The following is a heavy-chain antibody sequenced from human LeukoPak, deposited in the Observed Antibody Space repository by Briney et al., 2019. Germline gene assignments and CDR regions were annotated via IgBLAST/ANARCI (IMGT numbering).Heavy chain of an antibody. CDR1: GFTFSRYW. CDR2: IGGSGDTT. Sequence: PGGSLRLSCGASGFTFSRYWMSWVRQAPGKGLEWVSVIGGSGDTTYYADSVRGRFTISRDNFKNTLYLQMNSLTAEDTAIYYCAKGKSLPHYYYYGMDVWGQGTTVTASS. V-gene: IGHV3-23*01. CDR3: AKGKSLPHYYYYGMDV. J-gene: IGHJ6*02.